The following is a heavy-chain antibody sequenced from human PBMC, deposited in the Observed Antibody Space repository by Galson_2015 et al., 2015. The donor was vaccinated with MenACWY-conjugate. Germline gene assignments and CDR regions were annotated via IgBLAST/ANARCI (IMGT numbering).Heavy chain of an antibody. Sequence: LSIACKASGFTFTNYAMNWVRQAPGQGLEWVSSIGGSGTTYYEDSVKGRFTISRDNSKNMVYLQMNRLRAEDPAIYYCAKLKYSTCGSNTHGIDVWGQGTLVTVSS. CDR3: AKLKYSTCGSNTHGIDV. D-gene: IGHD1-26*01. V-gene: IGHV3-23*01. CDR2: IGGSGTT. CDR1: GFTFTNYA. J-gene: IGHJ4*02.